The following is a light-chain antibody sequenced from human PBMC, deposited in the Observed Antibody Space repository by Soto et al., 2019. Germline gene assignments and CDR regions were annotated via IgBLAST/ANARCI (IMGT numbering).Light chain of an antibody. J-gene: IGLJ2*01. CDR1: KLGDKY. Sequence: SYELTQPPSVYVSPEQTASITCSRDKLGDKYACWYQQKPGQSPVLVIYQDSKRPSGIPERFSGSNSGNTATLTISGTQAMDEADYYCQAWDSSTVVFGGGTKVTVL. V-gene: IGLV3-1*01. CDR3: QAWDSSTVV. CDR2: QDS.